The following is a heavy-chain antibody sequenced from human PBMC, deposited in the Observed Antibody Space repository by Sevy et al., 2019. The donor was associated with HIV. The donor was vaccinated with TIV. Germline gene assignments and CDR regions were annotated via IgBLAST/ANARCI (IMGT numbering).Heavy chain of an antibody. V-gene: IGHV4-59*08. CDR3: ARRNDFDI. Sequence: SETLSLTCTVSGGSINSDHWNWIRQPPGKGLEWIGYVYYTGGSNYKRSLKNRVTISVDRTKNQFSLKLTSVTAADTAVYYCARRNDFDIWGQGTMVTVSS. CDR1: GGSINSDH. J-gene: IGHJ3*02. CDR2: VYYTGGS.